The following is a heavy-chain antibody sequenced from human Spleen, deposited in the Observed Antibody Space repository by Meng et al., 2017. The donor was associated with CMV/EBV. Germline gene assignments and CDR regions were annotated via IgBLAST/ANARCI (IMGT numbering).Heavy chain of an antibody. CDR2: ISYDGSNK. J-gene: IGHJ4*02. D-gene: IGHD7-27*01. CDR3: VKGWQNLGDY. Sequence: GESLKISCATSGFTFSTFALHWVRQAPGKGLEWVAVISYDGSNKSYADSVKGRFTISRDNSKNTLYLQMNSLRVEDTAVYYCVKGWQNLGDYWGQGTLVTVSS. CDR1: GFTFSTFA. V-gene: IGHV3-30*04.